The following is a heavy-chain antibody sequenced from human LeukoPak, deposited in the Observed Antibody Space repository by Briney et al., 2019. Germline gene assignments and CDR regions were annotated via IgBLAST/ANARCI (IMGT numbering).Heavy chain of an antibody. J-gene: IGHJ6*04. D-gene: IGHD3-22*01. CDR2: ISAYNGNT. V-gene: IGHV1-18*01. Sequence: ASVKVSCKASGYTFTSYGISWVRQAPGQGLEWMGWISAYNGNTNYAQKLQGRVTMTTETSTSTAYMELRSLRSDDTAVYYCAREVYYYDSSGYLDVWGKGTTVTVSS. CDR1: GYTFTSYG. CDR3: AREVYYYDSSGYLDV.